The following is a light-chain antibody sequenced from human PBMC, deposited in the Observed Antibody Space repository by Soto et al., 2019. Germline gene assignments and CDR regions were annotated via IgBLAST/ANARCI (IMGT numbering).Light chain of an antibody. CDR3: QQRTSWPQAIT. J-gene: IGKJ5*01. CDR1: QSLSSY. Sequence: EIVLTQSPATLSMSPGERATLSCRASQSLSSYLAWYQQKPGQAPRLLIYDASNRATGIPARFSGSGSGTDFTLTISHLKPEHTAVYYYQQRTSWPQAITFGQQTRLEIK. V-gene: IGKV3-11*01. CDR2: DAS.